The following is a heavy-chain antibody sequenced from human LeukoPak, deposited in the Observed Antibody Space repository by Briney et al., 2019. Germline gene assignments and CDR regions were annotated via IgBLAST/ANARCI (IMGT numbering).Heavy chain of an antibody. CDR3: ARGRDRSKAGDH. CDR1: RGSCSDYY. D-gene: IGHD5-24*01. Sequence: PSETLSLTCAVHRGSCSDYYCSGSRQPPGKRLEWIGEIHPYGTFYYNSSLRSRLTISIDTSKTQFSLRLTSVTAADTAFYYCARGRDRSKAGDHWGQGTLVTVSS. V-gene: IGHV4-34*01. J-gene: IGHJ4*02. CDR2: IHPYGTF.